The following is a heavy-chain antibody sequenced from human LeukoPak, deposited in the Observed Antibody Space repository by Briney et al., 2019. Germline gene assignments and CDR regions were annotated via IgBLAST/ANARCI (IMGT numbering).Heavy chain of an antibody. V-gene: IGHV1-69*13. CDR1: GGTFSSYA. Sequence: GASVKVSCKASGGTFSSYAISWVRQAPGQGLEWMGGLIPIFGTANYAQKFQGRVTITADESTSTAYMELSSLRSEDTAVYYCARGYCSSTSCLPDYWGQGTLVTVSS. CDR3: ARGYCSSTSCLPDY. CDR2: LIPIFGTA. D-gene: IGHD2-2*01. J-gene: IGHJ4*02.